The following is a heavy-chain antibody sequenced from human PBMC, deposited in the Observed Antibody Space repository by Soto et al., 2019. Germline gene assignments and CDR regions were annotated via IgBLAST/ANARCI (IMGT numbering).Heavy chain of an antibody. D-gene: IGHD6-19*01. V-gene: IGHV1-8*01. CDR1: GYTFTSYD. CDR3: SRDKVVGATGN. J-gene: IGHJ4*02. Sequence: QVQLVQSGAEVKKPGASVKVSCKASGYTFTSYDITWVRQATGQGLEWMGWMNPNSGTTVYAQKFQGRVTMTRNNSISTAYMELSSLRAEDTAVYYCSRDKVVGATGNLGQGTLVTVSS. CDR2: MNPNSGTT.